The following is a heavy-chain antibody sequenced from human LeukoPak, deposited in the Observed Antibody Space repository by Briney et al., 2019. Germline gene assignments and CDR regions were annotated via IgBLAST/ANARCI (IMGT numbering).Heavy chain of an antibody. Sequence: GGSLRLSCTASGFTFGDYAMSWFRQARGKGLEWVGCIRSKAYGGTTEYAASVKGRFTISRDGSKSIAYLQMNSLKTEDTAVYYCTRASYIVVVPAAIRLVSNAFDIWGQGTMVTVSS. V-gene: IGHV3-49*01. J-gene: IGHJ3*02. CDR3: TRASYIVVVPAAIRLVSNAFDI. CDR1: GFTFGDYA. D-gene: IGHD2-2*01. CDR2: IRSKAYGGTT.